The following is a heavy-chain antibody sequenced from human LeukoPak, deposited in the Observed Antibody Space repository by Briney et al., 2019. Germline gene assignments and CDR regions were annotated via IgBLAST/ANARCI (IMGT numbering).Heavy chain of an antibody. CDR1: GGSISSSNW. V-gene: IGHV4-4*02. CDR3: ASARHYCSGGSCYPPNYFDY. J-gene: IGHJ4*02. Sequence: SGTLSLTCAVSGGSISSSNWWSWVRQPPGKGLEWIGEIYHSGSTNYNPSLKSRVTISVDKSKNQFSLKLSSVTAADTAVYYCASARHYCSGGSCYPPNYFDYWGQGTLVTVSS. D-gene: IGHD2-15*01. CDR2: IYHSGST.